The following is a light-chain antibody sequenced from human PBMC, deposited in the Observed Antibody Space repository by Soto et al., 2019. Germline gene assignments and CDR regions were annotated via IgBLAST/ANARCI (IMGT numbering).Light chain of an antibody. V-gene: IGKV3-15*01. Sequence: IVLTQSPATPSVTPGERAALSCRASQSVGSNLAWYQQRPGQPPRLLIYGASTRATGVPARYSGSGSGTEFTLNISSLQSEDFAVYYCQQYNNWPPWTFSQGTKVDIK. J-gene: IGKJ1*01. CDR1: QSVGSN. CDR3: QQYNNWPPWT. CDR2: GAS.